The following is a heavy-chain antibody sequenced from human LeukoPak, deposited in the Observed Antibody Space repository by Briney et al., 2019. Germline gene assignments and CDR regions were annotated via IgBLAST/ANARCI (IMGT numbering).Heavy chain of an antibody. CDR3: AKDASSYSGSYFDS. CDR1: GFTFSSYG. D-gene: IGHD1-26*01. V-gene: IGHV3-33*06. CDR2: IWYDGSNK. J-gene: IGHJ4*02. Sequence: GGSLRLSCAASGFTFSSYGMHWVRQAPGKGLEWVAVIWYDGSNKYYADSVKGRFTISRDNSKNTLDLQMNSLRAEDTAVYYCAKDASSYSGSYFDSWGQGTLVTVSS.